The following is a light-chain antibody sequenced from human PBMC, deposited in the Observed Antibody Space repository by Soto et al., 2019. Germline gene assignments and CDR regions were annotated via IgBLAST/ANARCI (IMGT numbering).Light chain of an antibody. V-gene: IGKV1-5*03. Sequence: DIQMTQSPSTLSASVGDRVTITCRASQSISSWVAWYQQKPGKAPKLMIYKASSLESGVPSRFSGSGSGTEFTLTISSLQPDDFATYYCQQYDSYLTFGGGTQVEIK. CDR1: QSISSW. CDR2: KAS. CDR3: QQYDSYLT. J-gene: IGKJ4*01.